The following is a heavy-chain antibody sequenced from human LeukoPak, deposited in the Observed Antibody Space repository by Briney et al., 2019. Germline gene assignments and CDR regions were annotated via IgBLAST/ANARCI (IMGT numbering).Heavy chain of an antibody. J-gene: IGHJ4*02. Sequence: GGSLRLSCAASGFTFRNYAMHWIRQAPGKGLEWLAIISNDGSNKNYADSVKGRFTISRDNSKNTLYLQMDSLRTEDTAVHYCAKALGYGSGSSLDYWGQGTLVTVSP. D-gene: IGHD3-10*01. CDR1: GFTFRNYA. V-gene: IGHV3-30*18. CDR2: ISNDGSNK. CDR3: AKALGYGSGSSLDY.